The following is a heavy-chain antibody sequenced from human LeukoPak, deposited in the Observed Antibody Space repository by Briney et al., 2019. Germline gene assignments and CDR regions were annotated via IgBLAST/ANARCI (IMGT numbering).Heavy chain of an antibody. CDR1: GFTFSSYS. D-gene: IGHD4-17*01. Sequence: GGSLRLSCAASGFTFSSYSMNWVRQAPGKGLEWVSSISSSSSYIYYADSVKGRFTISRDNSKNTLYLQMNSLRAEDTAVYYCARERGDDYGDYVAFDIWGQGTMVTVSS. CDR2: ISSSSSYI. CDR3: ARERGDDYGDYVAFDI. V-gene: IGHV3-21*01. J-gene: IGHJ3*02.